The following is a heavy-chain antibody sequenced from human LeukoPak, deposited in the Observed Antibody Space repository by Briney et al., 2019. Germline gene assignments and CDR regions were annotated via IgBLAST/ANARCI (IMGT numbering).Heavy chain of an antibody. Sequence: PGGSLRLSCAASGFTFSSYGMHWVRQAPGKGLEWVAVISYDGSNKYYADSVKGRSTISRDNSKNTLYLQMNSLRAEDTAVYYCAKYRLSFTMVRGSIDYWGQGTLVTVSS. CDR3: AKYRLSFTMVRGSIDY. V-gene: IGHV3-30*18. J-gene: IGHJ4*02. CDR2: ISYDGSNK. D-gene: IGHD3-10*01. CDR1: GFTFSSYG.